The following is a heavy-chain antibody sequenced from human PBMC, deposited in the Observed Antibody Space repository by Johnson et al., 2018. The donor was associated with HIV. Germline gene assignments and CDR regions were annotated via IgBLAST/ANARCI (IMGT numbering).Heavy chain of an antibody. CDR1: GFTFSNSW. J-gene: IGHJ3*02. D-gene: IGHD5-12*01. CDR3: VREGRYSGYDPLKRNAFDI. V-gene: IGHV3-7*01. Sequence: VQLVESGGGLVQPGGSLRLSCAASGFTFSNSWMIWVRQAPGKGLEWVANIKQDASEKNYVDSVKGRFTISRDNAKNSLYLQMDSLRAEDAAVYFCVREGRYSGYDPLKRNAFDIWGQGTVVTVSS. CDR2: IKQDASEK.